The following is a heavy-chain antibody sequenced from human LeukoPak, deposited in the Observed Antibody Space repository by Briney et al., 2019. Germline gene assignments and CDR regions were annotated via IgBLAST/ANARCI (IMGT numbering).Heavy chain of an antibody. CDR3: ATVRPKLVNWFDP. CDR2: MNPNSGNT. D-gene: IGHD4-17*01. Sequence: ASVKVSCKASGYTFTSYDINWVRQATGQGLEWMGWMNPNSGNTGYAQKFQGRVTITRNTSISTAYMELSSLRSEDTAVYYCATVRPKLVNWFDPWGQGTLVTVSS. V-gene: IGHV1-8*03. J-gene: IGHJ5*02. CDR1: GYTFTSYD.